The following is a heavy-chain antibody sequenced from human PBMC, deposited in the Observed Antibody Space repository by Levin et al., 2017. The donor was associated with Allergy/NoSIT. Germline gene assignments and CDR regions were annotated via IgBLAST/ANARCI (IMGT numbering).Heavy chain of an antibody. CDR3: ARCNGAALY. J-gene: IGHJ4*02. D-gene: IGHD2-8*01. V-gene: IGHV4-39*07. Sequence: SQTLSLTCTVSGGSISSTTYYWGWVRQPPGKGLEWIGFIYYTGSTYYKPSLKSRITISLDTSKDQFSLKLSSVTAADTAVYYCARCNGAALYWGQGTLVTVSS. CDR2: IYYTGST. CDR1: GGSISSTTYY.